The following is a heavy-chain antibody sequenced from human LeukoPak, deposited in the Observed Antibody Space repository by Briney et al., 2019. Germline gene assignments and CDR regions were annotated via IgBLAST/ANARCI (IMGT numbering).Heavy chain of an antibody. D-gene: IGHD1-1*01. CDR3: ARGRVSSSTWYSTYYYYSYMDV. V-gene: IGHV4-59*01. CDR2: VDHTGST. Sequence: SETLSLTCSVSDDPITMYYWTWIRQPPGKGLEWIGYVDHTGSTNFNPSLNGRVSISRDTTNNLFSLRLRSVTAADTAVYFCARGRVSSSTWYSTYYYYSYMDVWGKGTTVTVSS. CDR1: DDPITMYY. J-gene: IGHJ6*03.